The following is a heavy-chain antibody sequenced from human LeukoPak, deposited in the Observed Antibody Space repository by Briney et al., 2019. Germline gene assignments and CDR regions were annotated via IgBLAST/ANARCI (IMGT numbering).Heavy chain of an antibody. Sequence: GASVKVSCKASGYTFTSYYMHWVRQAPGQGLEWMGIINPSGGSTSYAQKFQGRVTMTRDTSTSTVYMELSSLRSEDTAVYYCARGEDFRLVGATIGIDYWGQGTLVTVSS. V-gene: IGHV1-46*01. CDR2: INPSGGST. D-gene: IGHD1-26*01. CDR1: GYTFTSYY. J-gene: IGHJ4*02. CDR3: ARGEDFRLVGATIGIDY.